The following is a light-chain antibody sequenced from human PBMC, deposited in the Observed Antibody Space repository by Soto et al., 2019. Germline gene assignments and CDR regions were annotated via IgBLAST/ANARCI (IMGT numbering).Light chain of an antibody. Sequence: QSVLTQPPSLSAAPGQKVTISCSGGSSNIGNSYVSWYQQLPGTAPKLLIYDNNKRPSGIPDRFSGSKSGTSATLGITGLQTGDEADYYCGTWDSSLSAVVFGGGTKVTVL. CDR1: SSNIGNSY. CDR3: GTWDSSLSAVV. CDR2: DNN. J-gene: IGLJ2*01. V-gene: IGLV1-51*01.